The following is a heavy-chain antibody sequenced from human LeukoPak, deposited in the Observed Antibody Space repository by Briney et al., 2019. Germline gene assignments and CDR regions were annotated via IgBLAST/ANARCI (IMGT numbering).Heavy chain of an antibody. CDR3: ARDSSGYGDFDY. Sequence: TSETLSLTCTVSGDSMNSGSYFWNWIRQPAGKGLEFIGHIYSSGSTHYNPSLKSRVTISVDTSKNQISLKLSSMTAADTAVYYCARDSSGYGDFDYWGQGTLVTVSS. CDR1: GDSMNSGSYF. D-gene: IGHD6-19*01. J-gene: IGHJ4*02. V-gene: IGHV4-61*09. CDR2: IYSSGST.